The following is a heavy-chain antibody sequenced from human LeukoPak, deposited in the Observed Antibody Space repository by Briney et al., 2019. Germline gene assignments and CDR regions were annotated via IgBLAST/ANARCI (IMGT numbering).Heavy chain of an antibody. D-gene: IGHD1-20*01. Sequence: ASVKVSCKASGYTFTGYYMHWARQAPGQGLEWMGWINPNSGGTNYAQKFQGRVTMTRDTSISTAYMELSRLRSDDTAVYYCARDRITGTAAEYFQHWGQGTLVTVSS. CDR3: ARDRITGTAAEYFQH. J-gene: IGHJ1*01. CDR2: INPNSGGT. CDR1: GYTFTGYY. V-gene: IGHV1-2*02.